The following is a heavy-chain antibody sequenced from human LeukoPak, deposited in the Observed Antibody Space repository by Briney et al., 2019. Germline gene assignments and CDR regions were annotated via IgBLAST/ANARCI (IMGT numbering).Heavy chain of an antibody. CDR3: ARDTNGDGWFDP. CDR2: ISSSGSTI. Sequence: GGTLRLSCAASGFTFSSYEMNWVRQAPGKGLEWASYISSSGSTIYYADSVKGRFTISRDNAKNSLYLQMNSLRAEDTSVYYCARDTNGDGWFDPWGQGTLVTVSS. J-gene: IGHJ5*02. V-gene: IGHV3-48*03. CDR1: GFTFSSYE. D-gene: IGHD4-17*01.